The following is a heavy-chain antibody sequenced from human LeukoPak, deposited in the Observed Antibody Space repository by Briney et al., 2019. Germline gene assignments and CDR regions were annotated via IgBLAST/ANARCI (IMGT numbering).Heavy chain of an antibody. V-gene: IGHV3-30-3*01. CDR2: ISYDGSNK. J-gene: IGHJ4*02. D-gene: IGHD2-2*01. CDR1: GFTFSSYA. CDR3: HYSSTSVTLDY. Sequence: QPGGSLRLSCAASGFTFSSYAMHWVRQAPGKGLEWVAVISYDGSNKYYADSVKGRFTISRDNSKNTVYLQMSSLRPEDTAVYLCHYSSTSVTLDYWGQGTLVTVSS.